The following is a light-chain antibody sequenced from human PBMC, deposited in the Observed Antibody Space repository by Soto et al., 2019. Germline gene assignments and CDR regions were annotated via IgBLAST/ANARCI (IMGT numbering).Light chain of an antibody. Sequence: QSALTQPPSASGSPGQSVTISCTGTSSDVGGYNYVSWYQQHPGKAPKLMIYAVSKRPSGVPDRFSGSKSGNTASLTVSGLQAEDEAGYYCSSCAGNDLGVFGGGTKLTVL. CDR2: AVS. V-gene: IGLV2-8*01. J-gene: IGLJ3*02. CDR1: SSDVGGYNY. CDR3: SSCAGNDLGV.